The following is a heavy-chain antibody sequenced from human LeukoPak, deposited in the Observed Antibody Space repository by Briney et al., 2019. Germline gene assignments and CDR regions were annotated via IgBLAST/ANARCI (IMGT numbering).Heavy chain of an antibody. D-gene: IGHD3-16*02. CDR2: LYSRGTGT. CDR3: VRDLSGMDV. V-gene: IGHV3-64D*06. Sequence: GGSLRLSCLASGFTVTNYAMHWVRQAPGKGLDYVSVLYSRGTGTYYADSVKGRFTVSRDSSKNTLYLQMSSLRIEDTAIYYCVRDLSGMDVWGRGTTVTVSS. J-gene: IGHJ6*02. CDR1: GFTVTNYA.